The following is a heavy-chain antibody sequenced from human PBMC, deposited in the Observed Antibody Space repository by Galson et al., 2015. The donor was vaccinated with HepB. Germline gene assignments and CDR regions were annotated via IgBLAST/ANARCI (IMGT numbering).Heavy chain of an antibody. CDR2: ISSNGGST. Sequence: SLRLSCAASGFTFSSYAMHWVRQAPGKGLEYVSAISSNGGSTYYADSVKGRFTISRDNSKNTLYLQMSSLRAEDTAVYYCVLGYCSSTSCYFSMVSGDNWFDPWGQGTLVTVSS. CDR3: VLGYCSSTSCYFSMVSGDNWFDP. D-gene: IGHD2-2*01. J-gene: IGHJ5*02. CDR1: GFTFSSYA. V-gene: IGHV3-64D*06.